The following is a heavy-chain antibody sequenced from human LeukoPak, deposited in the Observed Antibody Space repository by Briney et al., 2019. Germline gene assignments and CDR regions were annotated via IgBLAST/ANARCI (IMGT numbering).Heavy chain of an antibody. Sequence: GGSLRLSCVGSGFTFSAYWMTWVRQAPGKGLEWVANMKWDGSEKHYVDSVKGRFTIPRDNTKSSLYLQMNGLRAEDTAVYYCARDYSFNWYDLDYWGQGTLVTVSS. J-gene: IGHJ4*02. CDR2: MKWDGSEK. CDR1: GFTFSAYW. V-gene: IGHV3-7*01. D-gene: IGHD6-13*01. CDR3: ARDYSFNWYDLDY.